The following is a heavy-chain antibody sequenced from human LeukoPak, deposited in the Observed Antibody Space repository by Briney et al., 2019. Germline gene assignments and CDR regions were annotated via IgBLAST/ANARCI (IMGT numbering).Heavy chain of an antibody. CDR2: IYHSGST. CDR1: GGSISSGGYS. Sequence: SQTLPLTCAVSGGSISSGGYSWSWIRQPPGKGLEWIGCIYHSGSTYYNPSLKSRVTISVDRSKNQFSLKLSSVTAADTAVYYCARGYNPNWFDPWGQGTLVTVSS. J-gene: IGHJ5*02. V-gene: IGHV4-30-2*01. CDR3: ARGYNPNWFDP. D-gene: IGHD1-14*01.